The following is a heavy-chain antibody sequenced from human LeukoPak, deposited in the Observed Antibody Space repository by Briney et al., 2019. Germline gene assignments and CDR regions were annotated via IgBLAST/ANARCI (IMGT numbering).Heavy chain of an antibody. V-gene: IGHV1-69*06. CDR2: IIPIFGTA. CDR1: GGTFSSYA. Sequence: SVKVSCKASGGTFSSYAISWVRQAPGQGLEWMGGIIPIFGTANYAQKFQGRVTITADKSTSTAYMELSSLRSEDTAVYYCATSRDDYYYYMDVWGKGTTVTVSS. CDR3: ATSRDDYYYYMDV. J-gene: IGHJ6*03. D-gene: IGHD2-21*02.